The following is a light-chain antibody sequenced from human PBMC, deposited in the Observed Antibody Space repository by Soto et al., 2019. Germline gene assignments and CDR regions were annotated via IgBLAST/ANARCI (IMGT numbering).Light chain of an antibody. Sequence: DIQMTQSPSSLSASVGDRVTITCRASQSISSYLNWYQQKPGKAPKLLIYAASSLQSGVPSRFSGSGSGTYFSLSISSLQPEDFATYYCQQSYSTPPFSFGGGTKVEIK. CDR2: AAS. V-gene: IGKV1-39*01. CDR1: QSISSY. J-gene: IGKJ4*01. CDR3: QQSYSTPPFS.